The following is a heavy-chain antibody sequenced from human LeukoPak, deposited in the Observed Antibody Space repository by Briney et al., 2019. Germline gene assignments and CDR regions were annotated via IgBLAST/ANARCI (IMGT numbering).Heavy chain of an antibody. J-gene: IGHJ4*02. V-gene: IGHV4-39*07. CDR1: GGSISSSNYY. CDR2: IYYSGST. CDR3: ARKGTYYDILYFDY. D-gene: IGHD3-9*01. Sequence: SETLSLTCTVSGGSISSSNYYWGWIRQPPGKGLEWIGSIYYSGSTYYNPSLKSRVTISVDTSKNQFSLKLSSVTAADTAVYYCARKGTYYDILYFDYWGQGTLVTVSS.